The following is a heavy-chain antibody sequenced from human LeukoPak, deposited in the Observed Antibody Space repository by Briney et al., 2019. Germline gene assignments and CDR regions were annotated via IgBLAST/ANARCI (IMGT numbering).Heavy chain of an antibody. CDR2: IYTSGST. Sequence: SETLSLTCTVSGGSISSYSWSWIRQPAGKGLEWIGRIYTSGSTNYNPSLKSRVTRSVDTSKTQSSLKLSSVTAADTAVYYCARGYYDSSGYYAPLSWFDPWGQGTLVTVSS. J-gene: IGHJ5*02. D-gene: IGHD3-22*01. CDR3: ARGYYDSSGYYAPLSWFDP. V-gene: IGHV4-4*07. CDR1: GGSISSYS.